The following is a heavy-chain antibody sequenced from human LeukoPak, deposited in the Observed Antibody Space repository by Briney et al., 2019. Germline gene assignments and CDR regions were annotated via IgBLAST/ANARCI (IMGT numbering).Heavy chain of an antibody. CDR2: ISSNGDT. J-gene: IGHJ4*02. V-gene: IGHV3-23*01. Sequence: GGSLRLSCAASGFTFSSYAMSWVRQAPGEGLEWVSAISSNGDTYYAGSVKGRFTISRDNSKNTLYLQVNSLRAEDTAIYYCAKDAVGGTAYYFVYWGQGTLVTVSS. CDR1: GFTFSSYA. CDR3: AKDAVGGTAYYFVY. D-gene: IGHD1-26*01.